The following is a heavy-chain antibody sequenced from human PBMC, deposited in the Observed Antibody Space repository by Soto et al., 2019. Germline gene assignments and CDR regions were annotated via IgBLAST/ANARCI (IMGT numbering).Heavy chain of an antibody. Sequence: QVQLQESGPGLVKPSETLSLTCTVSGGSISSYYWSWIRQPPGKGLEWIGYIYYSGSTNYNPSLKSRVTVAVDTSKNQFSLKLSSVTAADTAVYYCARHMRGATISIYYYGMDVWGQGTTVTVSS. CDR3: ARHMRGATISIYYYGMDV. V-gene: IGHV4-59*01. CDR2: IYYSGST. CDR1: GGSISSYY. D-gene: IGHD5-12*01. J-gene: IGHJ6*02.